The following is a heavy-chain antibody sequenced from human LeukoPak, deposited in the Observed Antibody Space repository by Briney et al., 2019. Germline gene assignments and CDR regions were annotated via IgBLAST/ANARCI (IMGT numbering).Heavy chain of an antibody. Sequence: PGGSLRLSCAASGFTFSSYSMNWVRQAPGKGLEWVSYISSSSSTIYYADSVEGRFTISRDNAKNSLYLQMNSLRDEDTAVYYCARDGYCSGGSCFSTNAFDIWGQGTMVTVSS. CDR3: ARDGYCSGGSCFSTNAFDI. CDR1: GFTFSSYS. D-gene: IGHD2-15*01. V-gene: IGHV3-48*02. CDR2: ISSSSSTI. J-gene: IGHJ3*02.